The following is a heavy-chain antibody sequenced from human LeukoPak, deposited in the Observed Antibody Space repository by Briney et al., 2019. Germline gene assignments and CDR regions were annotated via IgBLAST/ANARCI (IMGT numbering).Heavy chain of an antibody. CDR3: ARRDYCGGDCYSAPDAFDI. D-gene: IGHD2-21*02. CDR2: IYPGDSDT. J-gene: IGHJ3*02. Sequence: GESLKISCKGSGYSFTSYWIGWVRQMPGKGLEWMGIIYPGDSDTRYSPSFQGQVTISADKSISTAYLQWSSLKASDTAMYYCARRDYCGGDCYSAPDAFDIWGQGTMVTVSS. V-gene: IGHV5-51*01. CDR1: GYSFTSYW.